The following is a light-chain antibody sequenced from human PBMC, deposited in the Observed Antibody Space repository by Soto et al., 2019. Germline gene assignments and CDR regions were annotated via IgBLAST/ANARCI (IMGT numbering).Light chain of an antibody. CDR3: LLAYSGARI. V-gene: IGLV7-46*01. Sequence: QSVLTQEPSLTVSQGGTVTLTCGSSTGSVTSSHFPYWIQQKPGQAPRTMICNTSNKQSWTPARFSGSLLGGKAALTLSGAQPEDEAEYYCLLAYSGARIFGGGTQLTVL. J-gene: IGLJ2*01. CDR2: NTS. CDR1: TGSVTSSHF.